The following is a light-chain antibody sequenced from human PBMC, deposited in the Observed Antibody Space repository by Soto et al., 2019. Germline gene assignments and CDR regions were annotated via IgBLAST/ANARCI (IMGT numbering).Light chain of an antibody. CDR3: ATWDDRLRAYV. V-gene: IGLV1-47*01. CDR1: SSNIGTYY. CDR2: RNG. J-gene: IGLJ1*01. Sequence: QSVLTQPPSASGTTGQRVTISRSGSSSNIGTYYVGWYKQLPGTAPKLLIHRNGQRPSGVPDRFSGSKSGTSASLAISGLRSEDEADYYCATWDDRLRAYVIGAGTKGTVL.